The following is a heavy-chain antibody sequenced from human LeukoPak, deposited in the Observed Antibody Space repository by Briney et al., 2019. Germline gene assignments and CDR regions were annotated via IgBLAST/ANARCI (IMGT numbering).Heavy chain of an antibody. CDR2: IYTSGAT. J-gene: IGHJ3*02. D-gene: IGHD4-17*01. CDR3: ARESFDYGDYGDAFDI. V-gene: IGHV4-61*02. CDR1: GGSVRRGNYY. Sequence: PSETLSLTCTVSGGSVRRGNYYWTWIRQPAGSGLEWIGRIYTSGATDYNPSLRTRVTISVDASRNQFSLNLSSVTAADTAVYYCARESFDYGDYGDAFDIWGQGTMVTVSS.